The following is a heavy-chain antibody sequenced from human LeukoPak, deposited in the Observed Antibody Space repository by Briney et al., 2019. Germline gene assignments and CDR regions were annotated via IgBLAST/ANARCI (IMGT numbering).Heavy chain of an antibody. CDR3: AGYDSSGLEAFDI. Sequence: ASVKVSCKASGYTFTGYYMHWVRQAPGQGLEWMGWINPNSGGTNYAQKSQGRVTMTRDTSISTAYMELSRLRSDDTAVYYCAGYDSSGLEAFDIWGQGTMVTVSS. V-gene: IGHV1-2*02. J-gene: IGHJ3*02. CDR2: INPNSGGT. D-gene: IGHD3-22*01. CDR1: GYTFTGYY.